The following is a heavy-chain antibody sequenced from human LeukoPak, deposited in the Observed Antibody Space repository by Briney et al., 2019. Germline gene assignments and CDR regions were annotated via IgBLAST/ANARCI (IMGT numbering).Heavy chain of an antibody. CDR1: DGSITNHD. J-gene: IGHJ4*02. D-gene: IGHD1-26*01. CDR2: VHYSGST. Sequence: SETLSLTCTVSDGSITNHDWSWVRQSPGKGLEFIGYVHYSGSTNYNPSLKSRVTISVDTSKNQFSLKLSSVTAADTAVYYCARGLVGATEDYWGQGTLVTVSS. CDR3: ARGLVGATEDY. V-gene: IGHV4-59*11.